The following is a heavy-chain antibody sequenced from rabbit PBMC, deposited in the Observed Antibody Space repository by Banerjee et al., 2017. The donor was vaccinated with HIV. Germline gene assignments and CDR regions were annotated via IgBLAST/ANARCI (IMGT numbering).Heavy chain of an antibody. CDR2: IYTGSSGST. V-gene: IGHV1S45*01. Sequence: EESGGDLVKPEGSLTLTCTASGFSFSSSYWICWVRQAPGKGLEWIGCIYTGSSGSTYYASWAKGRFTISRTSSTTVTLQMTSLTAADTATYFCARDRADYVAYGYALSLWGPGTLVTVS. CDR1: GFSFSSSYW. D-gene: IGHD6-1*01. J-gene: IGHJ4*01. CDR3: ARDRADYVAYGYALSL.